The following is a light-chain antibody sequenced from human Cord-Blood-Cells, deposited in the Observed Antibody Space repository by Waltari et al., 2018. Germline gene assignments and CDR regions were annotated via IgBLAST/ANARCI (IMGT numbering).Light chain of an antibody. Sequence: QSVLTQPPSASGPPGHRVTISCSGSSPNIGSNTVNWYQQLPGTAPKLLIYRNNQRPSGVPDRFSGSKSGTSASLAISGLQAEDEADYYCAAWDDSLNGPVFGGGTKLTVL. J-gene: IGLJ2*01. CDR1: SPNIGSNT. V-gene: IGLV1-44*01. CDR3: AAWDDSLNGPV. CDR2: RNN.